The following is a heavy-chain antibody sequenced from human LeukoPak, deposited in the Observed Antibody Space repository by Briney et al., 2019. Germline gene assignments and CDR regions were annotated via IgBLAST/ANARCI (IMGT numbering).Heavy chain of an antibody. J-gene: IGHJ2*01. D-gene: IGHD5-18*01. CDR3: ARASSGYSYGPEYFDL. CDR1: GGSFSGYY. V-gene: IGHV4-59*01. CDR2: IYYSGST. Sequence: SETLSLTCAVYGGSFSGYYWSWIRQPPGKGLEWIGYIYYSGSTNYNPSLKSRVTISVDTSKNQFSLKLSSVTAADTAVYYCARASSGYSYGPEYFDLWGRGTLVTVSS.